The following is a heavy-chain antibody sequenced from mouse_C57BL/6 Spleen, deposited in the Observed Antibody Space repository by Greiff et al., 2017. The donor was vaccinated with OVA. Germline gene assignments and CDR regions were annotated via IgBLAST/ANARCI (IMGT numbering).Heavy chain of an antibody. D-gene: IGHD2-4*01. CDR2: ISYDGSN. CDR3: ARRGNYDYSYWYVDV. Sequence: EVKLMESGPGLVKPSQSLSLTCSVTGYSITSGYYWNWIRQVPGNKLEWMGYISYDGSNNYNSSLKNRISITRDTSKNQFFLKLNSVTTEDTATYYCARRGNYDYSYWYVDVWGSGTTVTVSS. V-gene: IGHV3-6*01. J-gene: IGHJ1*01. CDR1: GYSITSGYY.